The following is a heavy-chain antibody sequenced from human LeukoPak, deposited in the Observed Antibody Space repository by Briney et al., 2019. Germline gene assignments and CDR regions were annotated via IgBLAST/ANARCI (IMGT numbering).Heavy chain of an antibody. D-gene: IGHD1/OR15-1a*01. J-gene: IGHJ3*02. V-gene: IGHV1-2*02. Sequence: ASVKVSCKTSGYTFNNYYMHWVRQAPGQGLELMGWVYPNSGDTKYAQNFQDRVTMSRDTSIGTAYMELRGLRSDDMAIYYCARENMSLGAFDIWGQGTMVTVSS. CDR2: VYPNSGDT. CDR1: GYTFNNYY. CDR3: ARENMSLGAFDI.